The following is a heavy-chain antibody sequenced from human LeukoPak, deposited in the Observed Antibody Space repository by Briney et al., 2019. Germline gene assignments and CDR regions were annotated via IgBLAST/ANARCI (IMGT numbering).Heavy chain of an antibody. J-gene: IGHJ4*02. CDR1: GYTFTGYY. CDR3: ARDPPDDY. Sequence: ASVKVSGKTSGYTFTGYYMHWVRQAPGQGLEWMGWINPNSGGTNYAQKFQDRVTMTRGTSIRTAFMELSRLRSDDTAAYYCARDPPDDYWGQGNLVTVSS. V-gene: IGHV1-2*02. CDR2: INPNSGGT.